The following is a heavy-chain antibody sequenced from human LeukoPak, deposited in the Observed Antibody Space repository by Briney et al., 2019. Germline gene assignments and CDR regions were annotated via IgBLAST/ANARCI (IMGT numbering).Heavy chain of an antibody. Sequence: SETLSLTCTVSGGSISSYYWGWIRQPPGKGLEWIGSIYYSGSTSYNPSLKSRVTISVDTSKNQFSLKLTSVTAADTAVYYCARRGEEAGYFDYWGQGTLVTVSS. CDR2: IYYSGST. CDR3: ARRGEEAGYFDY. D-gene: IGHD3-10*01. J-gene: IGHJ4*02. V-gene: IGHV4-39*01. CDR1: GGSISSYY.